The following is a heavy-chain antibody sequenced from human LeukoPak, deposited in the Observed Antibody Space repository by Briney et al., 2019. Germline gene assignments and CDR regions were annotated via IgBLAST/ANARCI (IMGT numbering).Heavy chain of an antibody. CDR2: IYYSGST. CDR1: GGSISSSSYY. CDR3: ARGVSYYDSSGYYNEYFQH. J-gene: IGHJ1*01. Sequence: PSQTLSLTCTVSGGSISSSSYYWGWIRQPPGKGLEWIGYIYYSGSTSYNPSLKSRVTISVDTSKNQFSLKLSSVTAADTAVYYCARGVSYYDSSGYYNEYFQHWGQGTLVTVSS. D-gene: IGHD3-22*01. V-gene: IGHV4-61*05.